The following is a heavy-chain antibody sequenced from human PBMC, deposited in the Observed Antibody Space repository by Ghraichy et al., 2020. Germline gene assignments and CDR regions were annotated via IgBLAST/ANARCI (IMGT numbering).Heavy chain of an antibody. CDR1: GFTFSRYS. Sequence: GESLNISCAASGFTFSRYSMNWVRQAPGKGLEWVSSISSSSSYIYYAASVKGRFTISRDNAKNSLYLHMNSLRAEDTAVYCWASGHGDYVHDYWGQGTLVTGSS. CDR3: ASGHGDYVHDY. V-gene: IGHV3-21*01. D-gene: IGHD4-17*01. CDR2: ISSSSSYI. J-gene: IGHJ4*02.